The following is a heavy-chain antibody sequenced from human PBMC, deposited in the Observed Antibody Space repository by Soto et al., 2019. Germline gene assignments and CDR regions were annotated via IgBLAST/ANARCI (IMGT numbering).Heavy chain of an antibody. D-gene: IGHD3-16*02. CDR1: EFTFTYAW. J-gene: IGHJ4*02. V-gene: IGHV3-15*01. CDR2: IKSKTDGGTT. Sequence: NPGGSLRLSCAVSEFTFTYAWMSWVRQAPGKGLEWVGRIKSKTDGGTTDYAAPVKGRFTISRDESQNTLYLQMNSLKTEDTAVYYCTSLYYGHWGQGTLVTVSS. CDR3: TSLYYGH.